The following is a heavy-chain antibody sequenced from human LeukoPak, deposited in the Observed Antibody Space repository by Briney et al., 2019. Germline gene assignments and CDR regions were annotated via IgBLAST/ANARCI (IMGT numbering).Heavy chain of an antibody. J-gene: IGHJ4*02. D-gene: IGHD6-19*01. CDR1: GYTLTELS. CDR3: ATWEYSSGPFDY. Sequence: GASVNVSCKVSGYTLTELSMHWVRQAPGNGLEGMGGFDPENGETIYAQKFQGRVTMTEDTSTDTAYMELSSLRSEDTAVYYCATWEYSSGPFDYWGQGTLVTVSS. V-gene: IGHV1-24*01. CDR2: FDPENGET.